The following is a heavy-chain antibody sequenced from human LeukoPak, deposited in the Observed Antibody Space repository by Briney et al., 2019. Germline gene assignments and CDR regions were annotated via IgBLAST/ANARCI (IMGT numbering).Heavy chain of an antibody. V-gene: IGHV4-31*03. Sequence: SQTLSLTCTVSGGSISSGGYYWSWIRQHPGKGLEWIGYIYCSGSTYYNPSLKSRVTISVDTSKNQFSLKLSSVTAADTAVYYCAREHIAVAGTYWFDPWGQGTLVTVSS. J-gene: IGHJ5*02. CDR3: AREHIAVAGTYWFDP. CDR2: IYCSGST. CDR1: GGSISSGGYY. D-gene: IGHD6-19*01.